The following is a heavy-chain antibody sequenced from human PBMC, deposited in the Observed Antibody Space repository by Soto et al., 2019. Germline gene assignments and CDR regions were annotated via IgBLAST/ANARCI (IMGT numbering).Heavy chain of an antibody. V-gene: IGHV1-8*01. D-gene: IGHD3-16*01. Sequence: QVQLVQSGAEVRKPGASVKVSCKASGHTLASYDINWVRQATGQGPEWMGWMTPDSGDTGYAQKFQGRVTMTWDTSITTAYMELSSLRSDDTAVYYCARDPFYGWFDSWGQGTLVTVSS. CDR1: GHTLASYD. CDR2: MTPDSGDT. CDR3: ARDPFYGWFDS. J-gene: IGHJ5*01.